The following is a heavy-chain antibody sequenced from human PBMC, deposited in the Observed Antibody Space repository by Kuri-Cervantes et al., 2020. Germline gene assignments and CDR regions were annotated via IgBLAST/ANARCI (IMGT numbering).Heavy chain of an antibody. J-gene: IGHJ4*02. V-gene: IGHV3-30-3*01. Sequence: GESLKISCTASGFTFSNYIIHWVRQAPGKGLEWVTLVSYDGINKYYTDSVKGRFTISRDDSKNTVYLQMNGLRPEDTAVYYCARDGRDYYGNSDYNTYCFDYWGQGIRVTVSS. D-gene: IGHD3-22*01. CDR1: GFTFSNYI. CDR2: VSYDGINK. CDR3: ARDGRDYYGNSDYNTYCFDY.